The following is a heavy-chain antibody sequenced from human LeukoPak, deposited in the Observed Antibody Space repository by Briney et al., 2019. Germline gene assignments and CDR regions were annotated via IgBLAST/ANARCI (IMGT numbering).Heavy chain of an antibody. Sequence: GGSLRLSCAASAFTFSSYWMHWVRQAPGRGLEWVADIKQDGSEKYYVDSVKGRFTISRDKAKNALYLQMNSLRAEDTAVYYCARGGDGYNSPDFDYWGQGTLVTVSS. J-gene: IGHJ4*02. D-gene: IGHD5-24*01. CDR2: IKQDGSEK. CDR1: AFTFSSYW. CDR3: ARGGDGYNSPDFDY. V-gene: IGHV3-7*05.